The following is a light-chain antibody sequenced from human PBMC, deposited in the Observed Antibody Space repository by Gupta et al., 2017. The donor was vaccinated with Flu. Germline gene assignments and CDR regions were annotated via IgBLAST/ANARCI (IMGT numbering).Light chain of an antibody. V-gene: IGLV4-69*01. CDR1: SGHSNYA. J-gene: IGLJ3*02. CDR3: QTWGTGFWV. Sequence: QLVLTQSPSASASLGDSVKLTCTLSSGHSNYAIAWHQQQPEKGPRYLMKLDSDGSHSKGDGIPDRFSGSSSGAERYLTISSLQSEDEADYYCQTWGTGFWVFGGGTKLTVL. CDR2: LDSDGSH.